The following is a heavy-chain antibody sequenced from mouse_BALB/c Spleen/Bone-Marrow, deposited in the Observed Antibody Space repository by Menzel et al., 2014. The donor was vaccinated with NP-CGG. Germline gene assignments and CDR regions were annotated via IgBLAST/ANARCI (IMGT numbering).Heavy chain of an antibody. J-gene: IGHJ4*01. CDR1: GFNIKDTY. Sequence: VQLQQSGAELVKPGASVKLSCSASGFNIKDTYMHWVKQRPEQGLEWIGRIDPANGNTKYDPKFQGKATITADTSSNTAYLQLSSLTSEDTAVYYCARWEYYAMDYWGQGTSVTVSS. V-gene: IGHV14-3*02. CDR2: IDPANGNT. CDR3: ARWEYYAMDY. D-gene: IGHD4-1*01.